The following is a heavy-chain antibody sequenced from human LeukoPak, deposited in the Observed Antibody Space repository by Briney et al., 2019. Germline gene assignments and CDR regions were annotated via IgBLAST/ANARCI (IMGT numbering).Heavy chain of an antibody. J-gene: IGHJ4*02. V-gene: IGHV3-23*01. D-gene: IGHD6-13*01. CDR3: AKDGTPSAYSRNHY. CDR1: GFTFSNYA. Sequence: GGSLRLSCAASGFTFSNYAMNWVRQAPGKGLEWVSTIVGSGDSTYYADSVKGRFTISRDNSKNTLYLQMNSLRAEDTAIYYCAKDGTPSAYSRNHYWGQGTLVTVSS. CDR2: IVGSGDST.